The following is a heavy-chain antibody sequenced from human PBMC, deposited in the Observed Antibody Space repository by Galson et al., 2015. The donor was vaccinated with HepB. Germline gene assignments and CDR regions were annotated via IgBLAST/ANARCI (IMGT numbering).Heavy chain of an antibody. CDR1: GFTFSNAW. D-gene: IGHD3-3*01. Sequence: SLRLSCAASGFTFSNAWMSWVRQAPGKGLEWVGRIKSRTDGGTTDYAAPVKGRFTISRDDSKNTLYLQMNSLKTEDTAVYYCTTDQPYDFWSGSFLPFDYWGQGTLVTVSS. CDR3: TTDQPYDFWSGSFLPFDY. V-gene: IGHV3-15*01. CDR2: IKSRTDGGTT. J-gene: IGHJ4*02.